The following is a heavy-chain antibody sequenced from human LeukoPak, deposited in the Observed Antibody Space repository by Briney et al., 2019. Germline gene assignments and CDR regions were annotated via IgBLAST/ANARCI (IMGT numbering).Heavy chain of an antibody. CDR1: GITFTNYG. J-gene: IGHJ4*02. CDR3: SAPFDY. CDR2: ITRDGADK. V-gene: IGHV3-30*03. D-gene: IGHD6-6*01. Sequence: PGGSLRLSCVASGITFTNYGIHWVRQAPGKGLQWMTSITRDGADKYYADSVKGRSTISRDNSKDTVYLQMNSLRVDDTGTYYCSAPFDYWGQGILVTVSP.